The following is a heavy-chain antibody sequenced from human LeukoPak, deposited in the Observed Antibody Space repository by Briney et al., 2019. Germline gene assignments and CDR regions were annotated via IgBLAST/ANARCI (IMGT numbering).Heavy chain of an antibody. Sequence: GGSLRLSCAASGFTFINYWMHWVRQAPGKGLVWVSRINGVGTTISYADSVKGRFTISRDNAKNTLYLQMNSLRAEDTAVYYCAKKAAGADFDYWGQGTLVTVSP. CDR2: INGVGTTI. V-gene: IGHV3-74*01. CDR1: GFTFINYW. D-gene: IGHD6-13*01. J-gene: IGHJ4*02. CDR3: AKKAAGADFDY.